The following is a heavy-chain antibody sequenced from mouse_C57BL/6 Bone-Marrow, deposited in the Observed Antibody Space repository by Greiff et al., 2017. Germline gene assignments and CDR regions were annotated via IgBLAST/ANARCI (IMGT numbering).Heavy chain of an antibody. V-gene: IGHV1-81*01. J-gene: IGHJ1*03. Sequence: QVQLKESGAELARPGASVKLSCKASGYTFTSYGISWVKQRTGQGLEWIGEIYPRSGNTYYNEKFKGKATLTADKSSSTAYMELRSLTSEDSAVYFCARGLLGWYFDVWGTGTTVTVSS. CDR1: GYTFTSYG. D-gene: IGHD2-3*01. CDR3: ARGLLGWYFDV. CDR2: IYPRSGNT.